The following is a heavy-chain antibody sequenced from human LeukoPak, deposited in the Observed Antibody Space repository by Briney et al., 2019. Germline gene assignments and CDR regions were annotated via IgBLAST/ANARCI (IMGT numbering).Heavy chain of an antibody. CDR1: GGSIIIANDY. Sequence: PSETLSLTCTVSGGSIIIANDYGGWIRQPQGKGLEWIATIYYSGTTYYNPSLESRVTISVDTSNTQFSRNLTSVTAADTAVYNGLRLNDDDVILDYWGPGTLVTVSS. D-gene: IGHD3-16*02. J-gene: IGHJ4*02. V-gene: IGHV4-39*01. CDR2: IYYSGTT. CDR3: LRLNDDDVILDY.